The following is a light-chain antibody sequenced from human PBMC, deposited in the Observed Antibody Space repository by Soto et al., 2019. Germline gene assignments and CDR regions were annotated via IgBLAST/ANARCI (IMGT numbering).Light chain of an antibody. CDR3: QSYDSSLSVRV. CDR2: GNS. CDR1: SSNIGAGYD. Sequence: QSVLTQPPSVSGAPGQRVTISCTVSSSNIGAGYDVHWYQQLPGTAPKLLIYGNSNRPSGVPDRFSGSKSGTSASLAITGLQAEDEADYYCQSYDSSLSVRVFGTGTKVTVL. V-gene: IGLV1-40*01. J-gene: IGLJ1*01.